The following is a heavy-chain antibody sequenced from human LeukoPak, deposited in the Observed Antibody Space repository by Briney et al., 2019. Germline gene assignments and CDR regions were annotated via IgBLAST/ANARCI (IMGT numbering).Heavy chain of an antibody. J-gene: IGHJ5*02. CDR3: ARDLYCGSTSCLDP. D-gene: IGHD2-2*01. V-gene: IGHV4-34*01. Sequence: SETLSLTCTVSGGSISSYYWSWIRQPPGKGLEWIGEINHSGSTNYNPSLKSRVTISVDTSKNQFSLKLSSVTAADTAVYYCARDLYCGSTSCLDPWGQGTLVTVSS. CDR1: GGSISSYY. CDR2: INHSGST.